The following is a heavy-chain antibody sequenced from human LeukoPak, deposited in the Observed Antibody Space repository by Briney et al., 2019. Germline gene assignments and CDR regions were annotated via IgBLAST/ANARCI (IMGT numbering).Heavy chain of an antibody. CDR3: ARTRCFYFDY. Sequence: ASVRVSCKASGYSFTNYYMHWVRQAPGQGLEWMTMINPSGGSTTYAQHFQDRVTVTRDMSTSTDYMELSSLTSEDTAVYYCARTRCFYFDYWGQGTLVTVSS. V-gene: IGHV1-46*01. J-gene: IGHJ4*02. CDR1: GYSFTNYY. D-gene: IGHD4/OR15-4a*01. CDR2: INPSGGST.